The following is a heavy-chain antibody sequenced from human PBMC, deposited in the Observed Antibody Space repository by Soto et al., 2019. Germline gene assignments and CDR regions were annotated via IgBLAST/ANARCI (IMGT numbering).Heavy chain of an antibody. CDR2: INHSGST. J-gene: IGHJ4*02. CDR3: ARGSPPLIVVVVAATHFDY. V-gene: IGHV4-34*01. CDR1: GGSFSGYY. Sequence: SATLSLTCAVYGGSFSGYYWSWIRQPPGKGLEWIGEINHSGSTNYNPSLKSRVTISVDTSKNQFSLKLSSVTAADTAVYYCARGSPPLIVVVVAATHFDYWGQGTLVTVSS. D-gene: IGHD2-15*01.